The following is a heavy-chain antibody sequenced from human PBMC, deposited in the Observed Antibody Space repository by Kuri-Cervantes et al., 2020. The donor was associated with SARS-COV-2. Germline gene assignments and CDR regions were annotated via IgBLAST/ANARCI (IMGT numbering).Heavy chain of an antibody. D-gene: IGHD4-17*01. J-gene: IGHJ6*02. V-gene: IGHV3-30*18. CDR1: GFTFSSYG. CDR3: AKGMDYGEWMTANNYYYGMDV. Sequence: GGSLRFSCAASGFTFSSYGMHWVRQAPGKGLEWVAVISYDGSNKYYADSVKGRFTISRDNSKNTLYLQMNSLRAEDTAVYYCAKGMDYGEWMTANNYYYGMDVWGQGTTVTVSS. CDR2: ISYDGSNK.